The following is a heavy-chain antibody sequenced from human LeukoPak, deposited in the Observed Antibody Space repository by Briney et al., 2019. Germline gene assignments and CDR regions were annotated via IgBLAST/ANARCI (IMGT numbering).Heavy chain of an antibody. V-gene: IGHV3-53*01. CDR1: GFTVSSNY. Sequence: PGGSLRLSCAASGFTVSSNYMSWVRQAPGKGLEWVSLFYGDGSTYYAGSVTGRFTISRDNSKSTLYLQMNSLRAEDTAVYYCARAPERPPLAGDYYYYLDVWGKGTTVTVSS. D-gene: IGHD1-14*01. J-gene: IGHJ6*03. CDR2: FYGDGST. CDR3: ARAPERPPLAGDYYYYLDV.